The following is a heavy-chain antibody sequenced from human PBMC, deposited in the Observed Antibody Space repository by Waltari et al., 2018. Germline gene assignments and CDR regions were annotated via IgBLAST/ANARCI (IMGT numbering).Heavy chain of an antibody. J-gene: IGHJ5*02. CDR1: GYSISSGYY. D-gene: IGHD1-26*01. CDR3: ARGQTLGATAT. Sequence: QVQLQESGPGLVKPSETLSPTCPVSGYSISSGYYWGGIRQPPGKGLEWIGSISHSGNTCYTPSLKSRVTISVDTSKNQFSLNLSSVTAADTAVYYCARGQTLGATATWGQGTLVIVSS. CDR2: ISHSGNT. V-gene: IGHV4-38-2*02.